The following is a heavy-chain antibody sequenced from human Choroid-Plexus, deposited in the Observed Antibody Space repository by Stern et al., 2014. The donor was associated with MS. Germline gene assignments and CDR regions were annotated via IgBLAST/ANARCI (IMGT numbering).Heavy chain of an antibody. Sequence: EVQLVESGAEVKKPGASLKISCKGSGYSFTTYWVAWVRQMPGKGLEWMGIIYPSDSDTRSSPSFQGQVSMSVDKSISTADLQWSSLKASDTAMYYCARLRLLTYGLDSWGQGTLVTVSS. J-gene: IGHJ4*02. V-gene: IGHV5-51*01. CDR2: IYPSDSDT. D-gene: IGHD3-16*01. CDR3: ARLRLLTYGLDS. CDR1: GYSFTTYW.